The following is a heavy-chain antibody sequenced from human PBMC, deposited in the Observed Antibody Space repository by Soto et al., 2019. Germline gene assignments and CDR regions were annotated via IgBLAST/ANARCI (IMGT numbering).Heavy chain of an antibody. Sequence: GGSLRLSCAASGFTFSSYAMSWVRQAPGMGLVWVSRIRGNGSRTYYADSVKGRFTISRDNAKNTLYLQINSLRAEDTAVYYCARGAFGTYYFDYWGQGSLVTVSS. D-gene: IGHD3-3*01. CDR2: IRGNGSRT. CDR3: ARGAFGTYYFDY. CDR1: GFTFSSYA. J-gene: IGHJ4*02. V-gene: IGHV3-74*01.